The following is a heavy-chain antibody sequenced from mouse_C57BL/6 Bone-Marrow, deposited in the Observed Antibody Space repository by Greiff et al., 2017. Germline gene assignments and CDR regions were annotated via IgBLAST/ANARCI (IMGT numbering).Heavy chain of an antibody. CDR2: IDPSDSYT. CDR1: GYTFTSYW. CDR3: AREGNWEVGFDY. J-gene: IGHJ2*01. Sequence: QVQLQQPGAELVMPGASVKLSCKASGYTFTSYWMHWVKQRPGPGLEWIGEIDPSDSYTNYNQKFKGKSTLTVDKSSSTAYMQLSSLTSEDSAVYYCAREGNWEVGFDYWGQGTTLTVSS. V-gene: IGHV1-69*01. D-gene: IGHD4-1*01.